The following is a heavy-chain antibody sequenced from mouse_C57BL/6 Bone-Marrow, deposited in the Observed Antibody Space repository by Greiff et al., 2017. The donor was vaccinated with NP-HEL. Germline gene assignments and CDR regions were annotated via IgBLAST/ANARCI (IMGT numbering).Heavy chain of an antibody. V-gene: IGHV1-15*01. D-gene: IGHD2-4*01. CDR2: IDPETGGT. CDR3: TRPRYDSDGAMDY. Sequence: VKLQQSGAELVRPGASVTLSCKASGYTFTDYEMHWVKQTPVHGLEWIGAIDPETGGTAYNQKFKGKAILTADKSSSTAYMELRSLTSEDSAVYYCTRPRYDSDGAMDYWGQGTSVTVSS. J-gene: IGHJ4*01. CDR1: GYTFTDYE.